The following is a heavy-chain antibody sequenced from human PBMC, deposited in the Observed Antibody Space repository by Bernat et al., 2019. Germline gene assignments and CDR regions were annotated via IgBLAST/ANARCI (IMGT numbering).Heavy chain of an antibody. V-gene: IGHV1-69*01. CDR3: ARYCSGGSCPERFDP. J-gene: IGHJ5*02. D-gene: IGHD2-15*01. CDR1: GYTFSSYA. Sequence: QVQLVQSGAEVKKPGASVKVSCKASGYTFSSYAISWVRQAPGQGLEWMGGIIPIFGTANYAQKFQGRVTITADESTSTAYMELSSLRSEDTAVYYCARYCSGGSCPERFDPWGQGTLVTVSS. CDR2: IIPIFGTA.